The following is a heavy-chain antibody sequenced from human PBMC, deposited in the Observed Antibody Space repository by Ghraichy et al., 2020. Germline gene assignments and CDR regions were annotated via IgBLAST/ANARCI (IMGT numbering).Heavy chain of an antibody. Sequence: GESLNISCAASGFTFSSYSMNWVRHAPGKGLEWVAYISSTSSAMYYADSVKGRFTISRDNAKNSLYLQMNSLRDEDTAVYYCARVGYSSTWLLDYCGQGTLVTVSS. D-gene: IGHD6-13*01. J-gene: IGHJ4*02. CDR3: ARVGYSSTWLLDY. V-gene: IGHV3-48*02. CDR1: GFTFSSYS. CDR2: ISSTSSAM.